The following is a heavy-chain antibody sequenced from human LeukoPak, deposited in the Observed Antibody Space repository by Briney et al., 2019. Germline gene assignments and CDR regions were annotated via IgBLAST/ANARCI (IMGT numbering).Heavy chain of an antibody. V-gene: IGHV4-38-2*02. CDR3: ASMRYYYDSSGSGEIDY. Sequence: SETLSLTCTVSGYSISSGYCWGCIRQPPGKGLERIGTIYHSGSTYYNPSLKSRVTISVDTSKNQFSLRLSSVTAADTAVYYCASMRYYYDSSGSGEIDYWGQGTLVTVSS. CDR1: GYSISSGYC. CDR2: IYHSGST. D-gene: IGHD3-22*01. J-gene: IGHJ4*02.